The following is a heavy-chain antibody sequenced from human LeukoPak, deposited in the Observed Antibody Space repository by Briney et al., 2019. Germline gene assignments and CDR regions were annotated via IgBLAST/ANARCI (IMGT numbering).Heavy chain of an antibody. V-gene: IGHV4-59*01. CDR2: IYYSGST. Sequence: SETLSLTCTVSGGSISSYYWSWIRQPPGKGLEWIGYIYYSGSTNYNPSLKSRVTISVDTSKNQFSLKLSSVTAADTAVYYCARGTGRDGIDYWGQGTLVTVSS. J-gene: IGHJ4*02. CDR3: ARGTGRDGIDY. D-gene: IGHD5-24*01. CDR1: GGSISSYY.